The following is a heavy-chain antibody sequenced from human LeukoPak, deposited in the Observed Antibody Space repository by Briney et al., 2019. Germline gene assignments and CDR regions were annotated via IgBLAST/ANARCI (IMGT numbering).Heavy chain of an antibody. CDR3: ARGRGLDSTVVPAAMAEFDY. J-gene: IGHJ4*02. CDR2: INHSGST. V-gene: IGHV4-34*01. D-gene: IGHD2-2*01. CDR1: GGSFSGYY. Sequence: PSETLSLTCAVYGGSFSGYYWSWIRQPPGKGLEWIGEINHSGSTNYNPSLKSRVTISVDTSKNQFSLKLSSVTAADTAVYYCARGRGLDSTVVPAAMAEFDYWGQGTLVTVSS.